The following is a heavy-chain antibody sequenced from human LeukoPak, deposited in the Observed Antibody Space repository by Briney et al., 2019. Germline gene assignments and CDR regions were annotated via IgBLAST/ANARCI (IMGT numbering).Heavy chain of an antibody. CDR3: ATASWREGHGGAFDI. Sequence: GASVTVSCKVSGYTLTELSIHWVRQAPGKGLEWMGGFYPEDGETIYAQKLQGRVTITEETSTEKAYMEVSSLRSEDTAVYYCATASWREGHGGAFDIWGQGTMVTVSS. CDR1: GYTLTELS. CDR2: FYPEDGET. D-gene: IGHD6-13*01. V-gene: IGHV1-24*01. J-gene: IGHJ3*02.